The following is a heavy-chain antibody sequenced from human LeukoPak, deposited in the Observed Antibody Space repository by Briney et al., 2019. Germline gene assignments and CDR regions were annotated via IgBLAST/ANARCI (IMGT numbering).Heavy chain of an antibody. D-gene: IGHD1-26*01. CDR3: ARDSSLVGATHEI. CDR2: ISYDGSNK. CDR1: GFTFSSYA. V-gene: IGHV3-30*04. Sequence: GGSLRLSCAASGFTFSSYAMHWVRQAPGKGLEWVAVISYDGSNKYYADSVKGRFTISRDNAKNSLYLQMNSLRAEDTAVYYCARDSSLVGATHEIWGQGTLVTVSS. J-gene: IGHJ4*02.